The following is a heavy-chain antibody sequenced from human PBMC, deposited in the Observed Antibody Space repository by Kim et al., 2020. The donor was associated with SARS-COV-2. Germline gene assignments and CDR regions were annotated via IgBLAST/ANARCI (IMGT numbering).Heavy chain of an antibody. V-gene: IGHV3-30-3*01. CDR1: GFTFSSYA. Sequence: GGSLRLSCAASGFTFSSYAMHWVRQAPGKGLEWVAVISYDGSNKYYADSVKGRFTISRDNSKNTLYLQMNSLRAEDTAVYYCAREMWIQLWFDYYYGMDVWGQGTTVTVSS. CDR3: AREMWIQLWFDYYYGMDV. J-gene: IGHJ6*02. CDR2: ISYDGSNK. D-gene: IGHD5-18*01.